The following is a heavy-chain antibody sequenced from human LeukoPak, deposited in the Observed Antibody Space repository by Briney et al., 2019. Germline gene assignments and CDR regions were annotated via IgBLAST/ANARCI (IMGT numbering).Heavy chain of an antibody. CDR1: GVSISSGSNY. D-gene: IGHD3-10*01. Sequence: PSETLSLTCRVSGVSISSGSNYWGWIRQPPGKTLEWIGSIYSSGSTYYNSSLKSRVIIFIDTAKNHFSLNLSSVTAADTAVYYCARSDGYGLVGIWGQGTMVTVSS. V-gene: IGHV4-39*07. CDR2: IYSSGST. CDR3: ARSDGYGLVGI. J-gene: IGHJ3*02.